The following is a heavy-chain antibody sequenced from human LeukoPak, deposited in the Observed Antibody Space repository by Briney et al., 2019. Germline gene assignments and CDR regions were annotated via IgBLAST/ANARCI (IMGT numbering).Heavy chain of an antibody. CDR2: INPYNGNR. CDR1: GGTFSSYA. Sequence: ASVKVSFKASGGTFSSYAISWVRQAPGQGLEWMGWINPYNGNRYYAKKFQDRFNMTTDTSTSTVYLELQTLTSDDTAIYYCARFLASEFRGFDHWGQGTLITVSS. CDR3: ARFLASEFRGFDH. D-gene: IGHD3-10*01. J-gene: IGHJ4*02. V-gene: IGHV1-18*01.